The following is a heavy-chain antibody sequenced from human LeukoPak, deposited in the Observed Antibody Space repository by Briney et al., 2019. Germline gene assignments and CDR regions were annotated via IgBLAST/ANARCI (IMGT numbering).Heavy chain of an antibody. J-gene: IGHJ4*02. Sequence: GGSLRLSCAASGFTFSSYWMSWVRQAPGKGLEWVANIKQDGSEKYYVDSVKGRFTISGDNAKNSLYLQMNSLRAEDTAVYYCARDSSGYYEYYFDYWGQGTLVTVSS. CDR1: GFTFSSYW. CDR3: ARDSSGYYEYYFDY. D-gene: IGHD3-22*01. CDR2: IKQDGSEK. V-gene: IGHV3-7*01.